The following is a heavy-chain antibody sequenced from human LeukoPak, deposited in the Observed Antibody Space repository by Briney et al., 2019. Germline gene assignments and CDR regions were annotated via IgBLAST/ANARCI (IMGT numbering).Heavy chain of an antibody. J-gene: IGHJ2*01. D-gene: IGHD6-13*01. CDR3: ARDQGDYSSSWYGGFDL. V-gene: IGHV4-39*07. CDR1: SASVSSSPYY. Sequence: SETLSLTCTVSSASVSSSPYYWGWIRQCTGKGLEWIGSIYHSGSTYYNPSLKSRVTISVDTSKNQFSLKLSSVTAADMAVYYCARDQGDYSSSWYGGFDLWGRGTLVTVSS. CDR2: IYHSGST.